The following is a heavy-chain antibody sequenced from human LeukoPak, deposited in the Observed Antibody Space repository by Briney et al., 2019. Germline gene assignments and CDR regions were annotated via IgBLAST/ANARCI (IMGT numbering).Heavy chain of an antibody. CDR3: ARSYGDYVEYYFDY. V-gene: IGHV3-48*04. J-gene: IGHJ4*02. CDR2: ISSSSSTI. D-gene: IGHD4-17*01. Sequence: PGGSLRLSCVASGFTFSSYSMNWVRQAPGKGLEWVSYISSSSSTIYYADSVKGRFTISRDNAKNSLYLQMNSLRAEDAAVYYCARSYGDYVEYYFDYWGQGTLVTVSS. CDR1: GFTFSSYS.